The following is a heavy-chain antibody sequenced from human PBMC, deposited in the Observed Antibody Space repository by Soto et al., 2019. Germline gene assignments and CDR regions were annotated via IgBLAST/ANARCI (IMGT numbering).Heavy chain of an antibody. CDR2: INSDGSST. J-gene: IGHJ6*02. V-gene: IGHV3-74*01. D-gene: IGHD6-6*01. CDR1: GFTFSSYW. CDR3: ASRPHIAADDFYYYGMDV. Sequence: GGSLRLSCAASGFTFSSYWMHWVRQAPGKGLVWVSRINSDGSSTSYADSVKGRFTISRDNAKNTLYLQMNSLRAEDTAVYYCASRPHIAADDFYYYGMDVWGQGTTVTVSS.